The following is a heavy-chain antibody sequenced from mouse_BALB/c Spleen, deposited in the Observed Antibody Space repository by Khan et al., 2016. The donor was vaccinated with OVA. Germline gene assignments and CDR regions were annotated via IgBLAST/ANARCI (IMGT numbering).Heavy chain of an antibody. J-gene: IGHJ4*01. CDR3: AYSLLLAAMDY. CDR2: IDPANGNT. V-gene: IGHV14-3*02. D-gene: IGHD1-2*01. Sequence: EVQLQEPGAELMKPGASVKLSCTVSGFNIKDTYMHWVRQRPEQGLEWIGRIDPANGNTRYDPKFQGKATMTADTSSNTAYLQLSSLTSDDTAVYYCAYSLLLAAMDYWGQGTSVTVSS. CDR1: GFNIKDTY.